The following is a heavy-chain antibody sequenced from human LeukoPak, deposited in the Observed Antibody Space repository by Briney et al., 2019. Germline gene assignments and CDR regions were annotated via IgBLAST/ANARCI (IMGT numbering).Heavy chain of an antibody. J-gene: IGHJ4*02. CDR1: RGTFSSYA. CDR3: AREGDSYGLTYFDY. CDR2: IIPIFGTA. V-gene: IGHV1-69*05. D-gene: IGHD5-18*01. Sequence: ASVKVSCKASRGTFSSYAISWVRQAPGQGLEWMGRIIPIFGTANYAQKFQGRVTITTDESTSTAYMELSSLRSEDTAVDYCAREGDSYGLTYFDYWGQGTLVTVSS.